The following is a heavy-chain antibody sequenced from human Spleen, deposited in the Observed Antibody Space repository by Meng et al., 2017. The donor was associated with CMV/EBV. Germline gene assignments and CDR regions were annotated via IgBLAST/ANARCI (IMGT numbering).Heavy chain of an antibody. CDR3: ARGPRYYYDSSGKSGYFDL. Sequence: QGQRGQSWAEVKKPGASVKVSCKAPGYTLTSYAMHWVRQAPGQRLEWMGWSNAGNGNTKYSQEFQGRVTITRDTSASTAYMELSSLRSEDMAVYYCARGPRYYYDSSGKSGYFDLWGRGTLVTVSS. V-gene: IGHV1-3*02. D-gene: IGHD3-22*01. J-gene: IGHJ2*01. CDR1: GYTLTSYA. CDR2: SNAGNGNT.